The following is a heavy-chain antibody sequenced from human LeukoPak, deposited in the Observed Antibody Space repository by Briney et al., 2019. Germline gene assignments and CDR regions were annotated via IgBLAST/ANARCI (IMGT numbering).Heavy chain of an antibody. CDR3: ARDLVVDTAMVPDY. J-gene: IGHJ4*02. CDR2: INPNSGGT. CDR1: GYTFTGYY. D-gene: IGHD5-18*01. Sequence: ASVKVSCKASGYTFTGYYMHWVRQAPGQGLEWMGWINPNSGGTNYAQKFQGRVTMTRDTSISTAYMEPSRLRSDDTAVYYCARDLVVDTAMVPDYWGQGTLVTVSS. V-gene: IGHV1-2*02.